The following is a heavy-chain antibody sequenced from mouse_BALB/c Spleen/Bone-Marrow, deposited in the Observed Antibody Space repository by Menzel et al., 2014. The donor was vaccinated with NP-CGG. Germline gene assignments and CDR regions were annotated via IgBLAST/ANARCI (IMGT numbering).Heavy chain of an antibody. CDR3: ARSRGYYVDY. CDR2: IYPGDGDT. J-gene: IGHJ2*01. V-gene: IGHV1-80*01. CDR1: GYAFSSYW. Sequence: VMLVESGAELVRPGSSVKISCKASGYAFSSYWMNWVKQGPGQGLEWIGQIYPGDGDTNYNGKFKGKATLTADKSSSTAYMQLSSLISEDSAVYFCARSRGYYVDYWGQGTTLTVSS.